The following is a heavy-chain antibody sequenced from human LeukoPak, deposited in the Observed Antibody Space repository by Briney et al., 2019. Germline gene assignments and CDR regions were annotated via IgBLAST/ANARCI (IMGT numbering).Heavy chain of an antibody. D-gene: IGHD1-20*01. CDR2: ISSSGRYI. V-gene: IGHV3-21*01. CDR3: ARDSPGDVITARGDY. Sequence: GWSLRLSCAASGFTFSSYSMNWVRQAPGKGLEWVSSISSSGRYIYYADSVKGRFTISRDSAKNSLYLQMNSLRAEDTAVYFCARDSPGDVITARGDYWGQGTLVTVSS. J-gene: IGHJ4*02. CDR1: GFTFSSYS.